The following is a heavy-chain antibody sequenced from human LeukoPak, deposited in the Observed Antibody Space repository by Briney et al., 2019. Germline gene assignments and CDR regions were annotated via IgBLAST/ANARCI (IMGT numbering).Heavy chain of an antibody. CDR1: GGTFSSYA. V-gene: IGHV1-69*13. CDR2: IIPIFGTA. Sequence: SVKVSCKASGGTFSSYAISWVRQAPGQGLEWMGGIIPIFGTANYTQKFQGRVTITADESTSTAYMELSSLRSEDTAVYYCARLRGYYDSSGYIDYWGQGTLVTVSS. J-gene: IGHJ4*02. CDR3: ARLRGYYDSSGYIDY. D-gene: IGHD3-22*01.